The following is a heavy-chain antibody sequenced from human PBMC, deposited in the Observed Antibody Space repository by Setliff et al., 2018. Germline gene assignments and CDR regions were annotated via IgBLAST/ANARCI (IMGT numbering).Heavy chain of an antibody. D-gene: IGHD2-2*01. Sequence: GESLKISCEVSGYNFASYWIAWVRQMPGKGLEWMGIIYPGDSDTRYSPSFQGQVTISADKSINTAYLQWSSLKASDTAIYYRTRHEDRNKCTSSSCYRENDAFDVWGQGAMVTVSS. CDR3: TRHEDRNKCTSSSCYRENDAFDV. CDR1: GYNFASYW. V-gene: IGHV5-51*01. CDR2: IYPGDSDT. J-gene: IGHJ3*01.